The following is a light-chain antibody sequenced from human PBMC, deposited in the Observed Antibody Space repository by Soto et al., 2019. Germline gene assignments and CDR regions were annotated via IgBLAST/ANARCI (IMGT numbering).Light chain of an antibody. V-gene: IGLV2-14*01. CDR1: SSDVGGYNY. CDR3: SSYTRSSTVV. Sequence: QSVLTQPASVSGSPGQSISISCTGTSSDVGGYNYVSWYQQHPGKAPKLMIYDVTNRPSVISSRFSGSKSANTASLTISGLQAEDEADYYCSSYTRSSTVVFGGGTKLTVL. CDR2: DVT. J-gene: IGLJ2*01.